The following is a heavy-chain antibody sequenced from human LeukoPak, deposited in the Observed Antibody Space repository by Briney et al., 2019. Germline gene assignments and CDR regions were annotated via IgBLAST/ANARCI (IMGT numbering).Heavy chain of an antibody. V-gene: IGHV3-9*01. CDR3: AKDAGRNYYYYMDV. Sequence: PGGSLRLSCVASGFTFDDYAMNWVRQAPGKGLGWVSSISWNSGSIEYADSVKGRFTISRDNARNSLYLQMNSLRAEDTAFYYCAKDAGRNYYYYMDVWGEGTTVTVSS. D-gene: IGHD1-26*01. CDR1: GFTFDDYA. J-gene: IGHJ6*03. CDR2: ISWNSGSI.